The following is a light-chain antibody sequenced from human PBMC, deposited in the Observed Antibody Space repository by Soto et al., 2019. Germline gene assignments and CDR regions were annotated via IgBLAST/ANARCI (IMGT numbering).Light chain of an antibody. J-gene: IGLJ2*01. CDR2: LNSDGTH. CDR3: QTWGTGIGV. Sequence: QLVLTQSPSASASLGASVKLTCTLSSGHSSYAIAWHQQQPEKGPRYLMKLNSDGTHSKGDGIPDRFSGSSSGAERYLTISSLQSDDEADYYCQTWGTGIGVFGGGTKVTVL. V-gene: IGLV4-69*01. CDR1: SGHSSYA.